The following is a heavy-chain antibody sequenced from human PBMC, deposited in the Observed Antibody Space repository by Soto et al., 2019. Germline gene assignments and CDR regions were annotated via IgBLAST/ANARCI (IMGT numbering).Heavy chain of an antibody. CDR1: GFTVSNYP. CDR3: AKDRRITMVRGVLRAFDS. D-gene: IGHD3-10*01. V-gene: IGHV3-23*01. J-gene: IGHJ4*01. Sequence: EVQLLECGGGLVQPGGSLRLSFAASGFTVSNYPMSWVRQAPGKGREWVSGSSGSGDTPYYADSVKGGFTISRDNYQNMLYMQMNSLRAEDTAVYYCAKDRRITMVRGVLRAFDSWGQGNLVTVSS. CDR2: SSGSGDTP.